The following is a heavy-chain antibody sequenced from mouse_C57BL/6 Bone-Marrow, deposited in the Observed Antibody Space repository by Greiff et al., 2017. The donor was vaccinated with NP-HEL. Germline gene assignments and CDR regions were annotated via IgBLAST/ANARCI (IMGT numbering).Heavy chain of an antibody. CDR2: IYPRSGNT. CDR1: GSTFTSSG. V-gene: IGHV1-81*01. Sequence: QVQLQQSGAELARPGASVKLSCKASGSTFTSSGISWVKQRTGQGLEWIGEIYPRSGNTYYNEKFKGKATLTADKSSSTAYMELRSLTSEDSAVYFYARSETTVVAKGYFDVWGTGTTVTVSS. J-gene: IGHJ1*03. CDR3: ARSETTVVAKGYFDV. D-gene: IGHD1-1*01.